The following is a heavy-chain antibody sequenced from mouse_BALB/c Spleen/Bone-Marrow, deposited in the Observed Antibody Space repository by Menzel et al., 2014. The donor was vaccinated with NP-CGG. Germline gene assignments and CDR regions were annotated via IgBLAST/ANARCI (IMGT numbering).Heavy chain of an antibody. CDR2: ILPGSGSI. Sequence: VKLVESGAELMKPGASVKISCKATGYTFSSYWIEWVKQRPGHGLEWIGEILPGSGSIKYSEKFKGKATFTADTSSNTAYMQLSSLTSEDSAVYYCASRYDTMDYWGQGTSVTVSS. CDR3: ASRYDTMDY. CDR1: GYTFSSYW. V-gene: IGHV1-9*01. J-gene: IGHJ4*01.